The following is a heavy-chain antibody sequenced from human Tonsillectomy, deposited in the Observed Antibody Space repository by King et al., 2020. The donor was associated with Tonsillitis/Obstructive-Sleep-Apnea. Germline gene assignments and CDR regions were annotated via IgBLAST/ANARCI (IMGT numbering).Heavy chain of an antibody. D-gene: IGHD6-6*01. CDR1: GYTLTELS. Sequence: VQLVQSGAEVKKPGASVRVSCKVSGYTLTELSMHWVRQAPGKGLEWMGGFDPEDGETFYAQNLQGRVTMTEDTSTDTAYMELSSLRSEDTAVYYCATGAALRVRMRPKGYYDYYYMDVWGKGTTVTVSS. V-gene: IGHV1-24*01. CDR3: ATGAALRVRMRPKGYYDYYYMDV. J-gene: IGHJ6*03. CDR2: FDPEDGET.